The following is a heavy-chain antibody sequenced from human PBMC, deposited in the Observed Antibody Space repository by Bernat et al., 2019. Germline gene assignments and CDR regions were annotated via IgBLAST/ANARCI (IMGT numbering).Heavy chain of an antibody. CDR2: ISGSTT. Sequence: EVQLLESGGGLVQPGGSLRLSCAASGFTFSSYAMSWVRQAPGKGLEWISVISGSTTYYGESVKGRFTISRDNSKNTLYLQMNSLRAEDTALYYCAFQRGGAVYWGQGTLVTVSS. V-gene: IGHV3-23*01. D-gene: IGHD2-21*01. J-gene: IGHJ4*02. CDR3: AFQRGGAVY. CDR1: GFTFSSYA.